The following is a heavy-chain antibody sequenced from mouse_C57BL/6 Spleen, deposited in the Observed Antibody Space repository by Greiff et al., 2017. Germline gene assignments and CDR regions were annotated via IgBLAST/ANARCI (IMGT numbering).Heavy chain of an antibody. CDR2: IHPSDSDT. Sequence: QVQLKQPGAELVKPGASVKVSCKASGYTFTSYWMHWVKQRPGQGLEWIGRIHPSDSDTNYNQKFKGKATLTVDKSSSTAYMQLSSLTSEDSAVYYCAIGGNYGRNAMDYWGQGTSVTVSS. J-gene: IGHJ4*01. CDR1: GYTFTSYW. D-gene: IGHD2-1*01. V-gene: IGHV1-74*01. CDR3: AIGGNYGRNAMDY.